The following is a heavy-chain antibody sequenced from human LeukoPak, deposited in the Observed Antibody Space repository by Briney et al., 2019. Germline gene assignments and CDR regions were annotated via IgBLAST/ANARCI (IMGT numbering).Heavy chain of an antibody. CDR3: ARELLSYYGSGSLNY. CDR1: GVTFSSYW. CDR2: RKQDGSEK. D-gene: IGHD3-10*01. V-gene: IGHV3-7*03. J-gene: IGHJ4*02. Sequence: GGSLRLSCAASGVTFSSYWMSWVRQAPGKGLEWVANRKQDGSEKYYVDSVKGRCTIFRDNAKNSLYLQMNSLRAEDTAVYYCARELLSYYGSGSLNYWGQGTLVTVSS.